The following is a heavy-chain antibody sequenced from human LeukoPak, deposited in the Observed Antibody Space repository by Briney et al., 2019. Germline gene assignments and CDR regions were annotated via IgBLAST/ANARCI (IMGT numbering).Heavy chain of an antibody. D-gene: IGHD2-2*01. CDR3: ARDWGYCSSTSCYPTVFDY. CDR2: IKQDGSEK. Sequence: GGSLRLSCAASGFTFSRYWMSWVRQVPRKGLEWVANIKQDGSEKYYVDSVKGRFTISRDNAKNSLYLRMNSLRAEDTAVYYCARDWGYCSSTSCYPTVFDYWGQGTLVTVSS. J-gene: IGHJ4*02. V-gene: IGHV3-7*03. CDR1: GFTFSRYW.